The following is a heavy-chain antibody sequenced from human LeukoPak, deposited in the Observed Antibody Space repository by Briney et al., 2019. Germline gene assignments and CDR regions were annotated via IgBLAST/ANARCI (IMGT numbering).Heavy chain of an antibody. D-gene: IGHD1-20*01. Sequence: GGSLRLSCAASGFSFSSYYMYWVRQAPEKGQVWVSRIRPDGTGTAYADSVKGRFTISRVNAKNTLYLQMNSLRAEDTAVYYCVAYNWNYPDYWGQGTLVTVSS. V-gene: IGHV3-74*01. CDR2: IRPDGTGT. J-gene: IGHJ4*01. CDR3: VAYNWNYPDY. CDR1: GFSFSSYY.